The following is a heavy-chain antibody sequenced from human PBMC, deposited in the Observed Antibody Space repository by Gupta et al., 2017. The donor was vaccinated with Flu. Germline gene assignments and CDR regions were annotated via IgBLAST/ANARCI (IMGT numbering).Heavy chain of an antibody. V-gene: IGHV3-7*01. Sequence: EEQLVESGGGLVQPGGSLRLSCVVSGFTFRSYWMDWVRQAPGKGLEWVANIAADDSVKNYADSVKGRSTISRDDAKNSLYLQMNSLRAEDTAVYYCARNRGWQQFDYWGQGALVTVSS. J-gene: IGHJ4*02. CDR3: ARNRGWQQFDY. CDR1: GFTFRSYW. D-gene: IGHD3-10*01. CDR2: IAADDSVK.